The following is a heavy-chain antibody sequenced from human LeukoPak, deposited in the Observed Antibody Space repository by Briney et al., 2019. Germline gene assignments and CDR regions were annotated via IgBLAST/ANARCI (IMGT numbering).Heavy chain of an antibody. CDR2: ITSISSYI. Sequence: GGSLRLSCAASGFTFSRYTMTWVRQAPGKGLEWVSSITSISSYIYYADSVKGRFTISRDNAKNSLYLQLNSLRAEDTAVYYCARDYSSSSSYYYYYMDVWGKGTTVTVSS. J-gene: IGHJ6*03. D-gene: IGHD6-6*01. CDR3: ARDYSSSSSYYYYYMDV. CDR1: GFTFSRYT. V-gene: IGHV3-21*01.